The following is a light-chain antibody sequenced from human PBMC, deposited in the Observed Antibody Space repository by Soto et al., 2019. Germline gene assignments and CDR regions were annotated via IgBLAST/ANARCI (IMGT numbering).Light chain of an antibody. CDR2: GAS. CDR1: QSIGSN. J-gene: IGKJ1*01. V-gene: IGKV3-15*01. CDR3: QQYYRWWT. Sequence: EIVMTQSPATLSVSPGERATLSCRAGQSIGSNLAWYQHKPGQAPRLLIYGASTGATGIPPRFSGSGSGTEFTLTISSLQSEDIAVYYCQQYYRWWTFGQGTKVDIK.